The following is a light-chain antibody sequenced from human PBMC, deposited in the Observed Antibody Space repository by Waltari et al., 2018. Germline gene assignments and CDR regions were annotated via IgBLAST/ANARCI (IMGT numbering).Light chain of an antibody. CDR2: GAS. CDR3: QQSYSIPWT. J-gene: IGKJ1*01. Sequence: DIQITQSPSSLSASVGDRVTITCRSSQSVSNFLNWYQQKPGKAPQLLISGASTLQTGVSSRFSGGGSGTTFTLTISNPQPEDFGTYYCQQSYSIPWTFGQGTMVEIK. V-gene: IGKV1-39*01. CDR1: QSVSNF.